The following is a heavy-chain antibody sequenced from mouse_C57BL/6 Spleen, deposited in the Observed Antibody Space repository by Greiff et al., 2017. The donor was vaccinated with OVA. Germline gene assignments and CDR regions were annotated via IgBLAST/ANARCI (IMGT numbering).Heavy chain of an antibody. J-gene: IGHJ4*01. CDR1: GYTFTSYW. CDR2: IDPSDSET. Sequence: QVQLKQPGAELVRPGSSVKLSCKASGYTFTSYWMHWVKQRPIQGLEWIGNIDPSDSETHYNQKFKDKATLTVDKSSSTAYMQLSSLTSEDSAVYYWARNLLYGSYYAMDYWGQGTSVTVSS. D-gene: IGHD2-12*01. CDR3: ARNLLYGSYYAMDY. V-gene: IGHV1-52*01.